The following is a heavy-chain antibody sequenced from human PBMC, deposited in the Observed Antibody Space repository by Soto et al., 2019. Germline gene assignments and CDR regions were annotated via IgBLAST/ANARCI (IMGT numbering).Heavy chain of an antibody. J-gene: IGHJ5*02. Sequence: TSETLSLTCAVYGGSFSGYYWSWIRQPPGKGLEWIGEINHSGSTNYNPSLKSRVTISVDTSKNQFSLKLSSVTAADTAVYYCARVRGRGYSYGYPTMYNWFDPWGQGTLVTVSS. CDR3: ARVRGRGYSYGYPTMYNWFDP. CDR2: INHSGST. V-gene: IGHV4-34*01. D-gene: IGHD5-18*01. CDR1: GGSFSGYY.